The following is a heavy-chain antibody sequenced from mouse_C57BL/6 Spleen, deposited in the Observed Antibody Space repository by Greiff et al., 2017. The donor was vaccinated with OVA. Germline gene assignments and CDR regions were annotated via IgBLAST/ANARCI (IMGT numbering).Heavy chain of an antibody. V-gene: IGHV1-85*01. D-gene: IGHD2-10*02. CDR3: ARYGNSYAMDY. J-gene: IGHJ4*01. CDR1: GYTFTSYD. CDR2: IYPRDGST. Sequence: QVQLKQSGPELVKPGASVKLSCKASGYTFTSYDINWVKQRPGQGLEWIGWIYPRDGSTKYNEKFKGKATLTVDTSSSTAYMDLHSLTSEDSAVYFCARYGNSYAMDYWGQGTSVTVSS.